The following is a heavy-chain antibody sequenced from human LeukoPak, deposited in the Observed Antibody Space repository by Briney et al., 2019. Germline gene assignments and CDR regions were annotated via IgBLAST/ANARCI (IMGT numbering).Heavy chain of an antibody. V-gene: IGHV3-33*01. D-gene: IGHD6-13*01. CDR1: GFTFSSYG. J-gene: IGHJ4*02. Sequence: PGRSLRLSCAASGFTFSSYGMHWVRQAPGKGLEWVAVIWYDGSNKYYADSVKGRFTISRDNSKNTLYLQMNSLRAEDTAVYYCAGESSLVAAAAFDYWGQGTLVTVSS. CDR2: IWYDGSNK. CDR3: AGESSLVAAAAFDY.